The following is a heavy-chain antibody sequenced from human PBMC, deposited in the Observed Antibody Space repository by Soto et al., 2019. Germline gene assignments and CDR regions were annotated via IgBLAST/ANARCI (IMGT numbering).Heavy chain of an antibody. CDR3: ASAYCGGDCYATYRSYYYYGMDV. J-gene: IGHJ6*02. D-gene: IGHD2-21*02. CDR1: GGSISSGGYS. CDR2: IYHSGST. V-gene: IGHV4-30-2*01. Sequence: SETLSLTCAVSGGSISSGGYSWSWIRQPPGKGLEWIGYIYHSGSTYYNPSLKSRVTISVDRSKNQFSLKLSSVTAADTAVYYCASAYCGGDCYATYRSYYYYGMDVWGQGTSVPVSS.